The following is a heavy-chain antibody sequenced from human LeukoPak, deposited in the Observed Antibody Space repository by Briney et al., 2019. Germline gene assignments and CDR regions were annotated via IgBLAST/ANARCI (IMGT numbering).Heavy chain of an antibody. D-gene: IGHD3-3*01. J-gene: IGHJ4*02. Sequence: ASVKVSCKASGYTFTGYYMHWGRQAPGQGLEWMGWINPNSGGTNYAQKVQCRVTMTRDTSISTAYMELSRLRSDDTAVYYCARVQYYDFWSGYSPSPTFDYWGQGTLVTVSS. CDR2: INPNSGGT. CDR3: ARVQYYDFWSGYSPSPTFDY. CDR1: GYTFTGYY. V-gene: IGHV1-2*02.